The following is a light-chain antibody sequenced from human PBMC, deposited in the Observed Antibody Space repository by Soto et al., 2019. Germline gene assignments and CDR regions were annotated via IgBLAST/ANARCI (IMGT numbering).Light chain of an antibody. J-gene: IGKJ1*01. CDR2: KAS. CDR1: QTISSW. V-gene: IGKV1-5*03. CDR3: QHYNSYSDA. Sequence: DIQMTQSPSTLSGSVGDRVTITCRASQTISSWLAWYQQNPGKAPKLLIYKASTLKSGAPSRFRGSESGTEFALTISSLQPDDFAYYYFQHYNSYSDAFGQGTQVEL.